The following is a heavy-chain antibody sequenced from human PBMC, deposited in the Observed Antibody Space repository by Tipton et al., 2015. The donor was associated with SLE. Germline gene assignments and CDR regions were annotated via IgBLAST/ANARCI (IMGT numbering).Heavy chain of an antibody. CDR1: GASISTHY. J-gene: IGHJ4*02. D-gene: IGHD3-16*01. Sequence: TLSLTCTVSGASISTHYWSWIRQPPGKGLEWIGYLSYTGNTNFNPSLKSRVTMSVATSKNQFSLGLNSVTAADTAVYYCARGGGGYYDYWGQGTLVTVSS. CDR3: ARGGGGYYDY. V-gene: IGHV4-59*11. CDR2: LSYTGNT.